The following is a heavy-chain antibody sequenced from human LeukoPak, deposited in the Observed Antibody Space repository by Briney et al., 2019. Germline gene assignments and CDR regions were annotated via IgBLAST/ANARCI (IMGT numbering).Heavy chain of an antibody. CDR2: IKPDSSAT. V-gene: IGHV1-2*02. CDR1: GYTFTGYF. J-gene: IGHJ4*02. CDR3: VRDPPSPEDLDY. Sequence: GESLKISCKASGYTFTGYFIHWVRQAPGQGLEWMGWIKPDSSATSYAQKFQGRFTMTTDTSISTAYMELGSLQSDDTAVCYCVRDPPSPEDLDYWGQGTLVKVSS.